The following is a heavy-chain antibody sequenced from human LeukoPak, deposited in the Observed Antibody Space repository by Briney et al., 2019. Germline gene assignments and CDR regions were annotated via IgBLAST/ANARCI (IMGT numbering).Heavy chain of an antibody. D-gene: IGHD6-19*01. J-gene: IGHJ4*02. CDR2: ISSFSGTI. Sequence: GGSLRLSCVASGITFRSYSMNWVRQAPGKGLEWVSYISSFSGTINYADSVKGRFTISRDNSKNTVYLQMNSLRVEDMAVYYCGKVDSIAWYLDSWGQGTLVTVSS. CDR3: GKVDSIAWYLDS. CDR1: GITFRSYS. V-gene: IGHV3-48*01.